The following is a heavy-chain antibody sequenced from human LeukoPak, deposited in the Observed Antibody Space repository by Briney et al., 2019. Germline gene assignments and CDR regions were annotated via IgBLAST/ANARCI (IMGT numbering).Heavy chain of an antibody. V-gene: IGHV1-69*05. Sequence: SVKVSCKASGGTFSSYAISWVRQAPGQGLEWMGGIIPIFGTANYAQKFQGRVTITTDESTSTAYMELSSLRSEDTAVYYCARAQAHITIFGVDGGWFDPWGQGTLVTVSS. CDR2: IIPIFGTA. CDR1: GGTFSSYA. D-gene: IGHD3-3*01. CDR3: ARAQAHITIFGVDGGWFDP. J-gene: IGHJ5*02.